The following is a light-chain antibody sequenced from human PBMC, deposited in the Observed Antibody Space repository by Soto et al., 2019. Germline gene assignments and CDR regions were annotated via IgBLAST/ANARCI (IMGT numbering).Light chain of an antibody. CDR1: QSVNSN. V-gene: IGKV3-15*01. CDR2: GAS. Sequence: EIVMTQSPAALSVSPGERVTLSCRASQSVNSNLGWYQQKRGQAPRLLIYGASTRAPGTPARFSGSGSGTEFTLTITSLQSEDFAVYYCQQYNNWPPLITFGPGTKVDIK. J-gene: IGKJ3*01. CDR3: QQYNNWPPLIT.